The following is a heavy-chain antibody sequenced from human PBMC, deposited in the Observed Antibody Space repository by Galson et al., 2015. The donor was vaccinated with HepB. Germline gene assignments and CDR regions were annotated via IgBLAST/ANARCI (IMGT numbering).Heavy chain of an antibody. CDR2: FDPEDGET. V-gene: IGHV1-24*01. Sequence: SVKVSCKVSGYTLTELSMHWVRQAPGKGLEWMGGFDPEDGETIYAQKFQGRVTMTEDTSTDTAYMELSSLRSEDTAVYYCATGEIAAAGIHNWFDPWGQGTLVTVSS. CDR3: ATGEIAAAGIHNWFDP. CDR1: GYTLTELS. J-gene: IGHJ5*02. D-gene: IGHD6-13*01.